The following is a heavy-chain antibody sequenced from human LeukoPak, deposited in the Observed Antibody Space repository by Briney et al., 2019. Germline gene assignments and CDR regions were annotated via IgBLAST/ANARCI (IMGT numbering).Heavy chain of an antibody. CDR2: IYSGGTT. J-gene: IGHJ3*02. CDR3: ARGLIVGGNHDAFDI. V-gene: IGHV3-53*01. D-gene: IGHD1-26*01. CDR1: GFTVSSSY. Sequence: GGSLRLSCAASGFTVSSSYMSWVRQAPGKGLEWVSVIYSGGTTYYADSVKGRFTISRDNSKNTLYLQMNSLRAEDTAVYYCARGLIVGGNHDAFDIWGQGTMVTVSS.